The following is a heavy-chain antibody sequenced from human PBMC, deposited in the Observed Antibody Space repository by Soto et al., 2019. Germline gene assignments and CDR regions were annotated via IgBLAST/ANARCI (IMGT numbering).Heavy chain of an antibody. J-gene: IGHJ4*02. CDR1: GGSFGGYY. CDR3: ATGGYCSSTSCFYFDY. Sequence: PSETLSLTCAVYGGSFGGYYGSWIRQPPGKGLEWIGEINHSGSTNYNPSLKSRVTISVDTSKNQFSLKLSSVTAADTAVYYCATGGYCSSTSCFYFDYWGQGTLVTVSS. D-gene: IGHD2-2*01. CDR2: INHSGST. V-gene: IGHV4-34*01.